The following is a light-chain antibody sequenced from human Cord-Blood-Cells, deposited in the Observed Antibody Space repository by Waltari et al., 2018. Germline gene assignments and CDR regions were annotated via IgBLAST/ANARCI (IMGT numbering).Light chain of an antibody. CDR3: QQYGSSPLYT. CDR2: GAS. CDR1: QSVSSSY. Sequence: EIVLTHSPGTLSLSPGESATLSCRASQSVSSSYLAWYPPKPGQAPRLLSYGASSRATGIPDRFSGSGSGTDFTLTISRLEPEDFAVYYCQQYGSSPLYTFGQGTKLEIK. J-gene: IGKJ2*01. V-gene: IGKV3-20*01.